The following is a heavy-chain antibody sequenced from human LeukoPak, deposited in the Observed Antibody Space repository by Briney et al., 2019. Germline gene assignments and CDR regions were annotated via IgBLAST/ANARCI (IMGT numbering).Heavy chain of an antibody. J-gene: IGHJ6*03. CDR3: ARGSYFYYYMDV. CDR2: IYTSGST. V-gene: IGHV4-4*07. CDR1: GGSISSYY. Sequence: PSETLSLTCAVSGGSISSYYWSWIRQPAGKGLEGIGRIYTSGSTNYNPSLKSRVTMSVDTSKNQFSLKLSSVTAADTAAYYCARGSYFYYYMDVWGKGTTVTVSS.